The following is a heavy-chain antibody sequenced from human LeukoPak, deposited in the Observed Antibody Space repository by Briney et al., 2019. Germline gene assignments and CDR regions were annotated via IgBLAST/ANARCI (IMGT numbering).Heavy chain of an antibody. D-gene: IGHD2-2*01. CDR2: INHSGST. CDR1: GGSFSGYY. J-gene: IGHJ4*02. V-gene: IGHV4-34*01. CDR3: ARRGRYCSSTSCYPPLGFAY. Sequence: SETLSLTCAVYGGSFSGYYWSWIRQPPGKGLEWIGEINHSGSTNYNPSLKSRVTISVDTSKNQFSLKLSSVTAADTAVYYCARRGRYCSSTSCYPPLGFAYWGQGTLVTVSS.